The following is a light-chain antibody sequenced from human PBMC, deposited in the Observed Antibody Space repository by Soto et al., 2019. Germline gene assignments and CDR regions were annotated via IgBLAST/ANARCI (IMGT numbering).Light chain of an antibody. Sequence: DIQMTQSPSTLSASVGDRVTITCWASQSLSTWLAWYQQKPGKAPKLLIHQASSLESGVPSRFSGSGSETEFTLTISSLQPDDFATYYCQQYNTYPLTFGPGTKVKIK. CDR1: QSLSTW. V-gene: IGKV1-5*03. CDR3: QQYNTYPLT. J-gene: IGKJ3*01. CDR2: QAS.